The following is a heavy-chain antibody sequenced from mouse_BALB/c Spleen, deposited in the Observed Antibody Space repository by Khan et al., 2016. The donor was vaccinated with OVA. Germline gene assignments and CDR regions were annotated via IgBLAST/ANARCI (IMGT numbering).Heavy chain of an antibody. Sequence: QVQLQQSGAELAKPGASVKMSCKASGYTFTTYWMHWVKQRPGQGLEWTGYINPTSGYTDYNEKFKDRATLSADKSSSTAYMQLSSLTSEDSAVYYCTRDRIDYWGQGTTLTVSS. V-gene: IGHV1-7*01. CDR3: TRDRIDY. CDR2: INPTSGYT. CDR1: GYTFTTYW. J-gene: IGHJ2*01.